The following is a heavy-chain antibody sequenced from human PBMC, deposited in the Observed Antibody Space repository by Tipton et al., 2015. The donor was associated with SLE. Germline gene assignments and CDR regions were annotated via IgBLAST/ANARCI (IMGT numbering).Heavy chain of an antibody. CDR2: VKYRGRT. D-gene: IGHD6-19*01. J-gene: IGHJ4*02. CDR1: GESFSDYY. Sequence: TLSLTCAVHGESFSDYYWSWIRQPPGKGMEWIGEVKYRGRTNYSPSLKSRVTITADTSKRQFSLKLSSVSAAATAVYYCAREGIGSGWNYFDYWGQGTLVTVSS. CDR3: AREGIGSGWNYFDY. V-gene: IGHV4-34*01.